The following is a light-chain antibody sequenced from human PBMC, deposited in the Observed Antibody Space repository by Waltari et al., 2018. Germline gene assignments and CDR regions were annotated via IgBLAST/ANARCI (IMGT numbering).Light chain of an antibody. CDR2: DVS. V-gene: IGLV2-14*01. CDR3: NSYAGSSSWV. Sequence: QSALTQPASVSGSPGQSITISCTGTSSDVGFYNYVSWYQQHPGKAPKLMIFDVSELPSGVSNRFSGSKSGNPASLTISGLQAEDDADYYCNSYAGSSSWVFGGGTKLTVL. CDR1: SSDVGFYNY. J-gene: IGLJ3*02.